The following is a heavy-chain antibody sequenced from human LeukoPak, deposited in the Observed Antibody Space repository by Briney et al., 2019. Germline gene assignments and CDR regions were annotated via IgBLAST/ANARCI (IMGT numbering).Heavy chain of an antibody. V-gene: IGHV3-30*02. CDR1: GFTFSSYG. CDR3: ARGIVIAAPLGY. J-gene: IGHJ4*02. Sequence: GGSLRLSCAASGFTFSSYGFHWVRQAPGKGLEWVTFIRYDGSNKYYTDSVKGRFTISRDNSKNTLYLQMNSLRAEDTAVYYCARGIVIAAPLGYWGQGTLVTVSS. CDR2: IRYDGSNK. D-gene: IGHD6-13*01.